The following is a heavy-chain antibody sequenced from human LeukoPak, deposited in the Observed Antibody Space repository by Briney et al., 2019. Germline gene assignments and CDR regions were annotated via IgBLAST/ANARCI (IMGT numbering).Heavy chain of an antibody. CDR3: AREGTYDNSSAYFDY. CDR1: GGTFSSYA. Sequence: SVKVSCEPSGGTFSSYAISWVRQAPGQGLEWMGGIVPIFGTANYAQTFQGRVTITADESTSTAYMELSSLRSEDTAVYYCAREGTYDNSSAYFDYWGQGTLVTVSS. D-gene: IGHD3-22*01. J-gene: IGHJ4*02. V-gene: IGHV1-69*13. CDR2: IVPIFGTA.